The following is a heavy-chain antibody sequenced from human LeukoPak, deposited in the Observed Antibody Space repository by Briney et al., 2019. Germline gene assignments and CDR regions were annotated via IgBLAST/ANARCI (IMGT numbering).Heavy chain of an antibody. J-gene: IGHJ4*02. D-gene: IGHD3-10*01. V-gene: IGHV4-31*03. CDR2: IYYSVST. CDR3: ARGGSGSYYPKGEYYFDY. CDR1: GVSISSGGYY. Sequence: PSETLSLTCTVSGVSISSGGYYWSWIRQHPGKGLEWIGYIYYSVSTYYNPSLKSRVTISVDTSKNQFSLKLSSVTAADTAVYYCARGGSGSYYPKGEYYFDYWGQGTLVTVSS.